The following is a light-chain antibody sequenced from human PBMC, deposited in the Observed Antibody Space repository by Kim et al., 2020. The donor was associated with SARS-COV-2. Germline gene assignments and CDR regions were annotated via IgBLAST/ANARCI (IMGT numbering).Light chain of an antibody. V-gene: IGKV1-6*01. CDR2: GAS. Sequence: AIQMTQSPSSLSASVGDRVIITCRASQGIRNDLSWYQQKQGKAPRVLIYGASSLQSGVPSRFSGSGFGTDFTLTISSLQPEDIATYYCLQEYDYPLTFGQGTKVDIK. J-gene: IGKJ1*01. CDR3: LQEYDYPLT. CDR1: QGIRND.